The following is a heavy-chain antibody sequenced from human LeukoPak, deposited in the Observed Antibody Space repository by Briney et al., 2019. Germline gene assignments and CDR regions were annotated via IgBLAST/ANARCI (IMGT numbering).Heavy chain of an antibody. D-gene: IGHD3-22*01. J-gene: IGHJ4*02. V-gene: IGHV4-61*01. CDR1: GYSISSGYY. CDR3: ARAGDYYDSSGYGGYFDY. CDR2: IYYSGST. Sequence: SETLSLTCTVSGYSISSGYYWSWIRQPPGKGLEWIGYIYYSGSTNYNPSLKSRVTISVDTSKNQFSLKLSSVTAADTAVYYCARAGDYYDSSGYGGYFDYWGQGTLVTVSS.